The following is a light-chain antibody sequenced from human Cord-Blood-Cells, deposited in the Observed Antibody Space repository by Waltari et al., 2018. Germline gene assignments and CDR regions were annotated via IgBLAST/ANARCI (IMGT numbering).Light chain of an antibody. J-gene: IGKJ3*01. Sequence: EIVMTQSPATLSVSPGERVTLSCRASQRVSSNLAWYQQNPGQAPRVLNYGASTRATGIPAMFSCRGSGTEFTLTNSSLQSEDFAVYYCQQYNNWPPFTFGPGTKVDIK. CDR3: QQYNNWPPFT. CDR2: GAS. V-gene: IGKV3-15*01. CDR1: QRVSSN.